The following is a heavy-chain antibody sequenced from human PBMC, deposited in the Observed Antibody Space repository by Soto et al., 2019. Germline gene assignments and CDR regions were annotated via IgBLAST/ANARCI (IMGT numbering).Heavy chain of an antibody. D-gene: IGHD6-6*01. CDR2: INPNSGGT. J-gene: IGHJ4*02. Sequence: GASVKVSCKASGYTFTGYYMHWVRQAPGQGLEWMGWINPNSGGTNYAQKFQGRITMTWDTSISTAYMELSRLRSDDTAVYYCARSPPRIAARAYYFDYWGQGTLVTVSS. V-gene: IGHV1-2*02. CDR1: GYTFTGYY. CDR3: ARSPPRIAARAYYFDY.